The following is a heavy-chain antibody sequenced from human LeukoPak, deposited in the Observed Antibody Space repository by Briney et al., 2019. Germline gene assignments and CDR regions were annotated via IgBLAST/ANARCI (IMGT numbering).Heavy chain of an antibody. J-gene: IGHJ4*02. CDR2: IIPIFGTA. V-gene: IGHV1-69*05. CDR1: GGTFSSYA. D-gene: IGHD6-6*01. CDR3: ASTNSDKYSSLLIDY. Sequence: GASVMVSCKASGGTFSSYAISWVRQAPGQGLEWMGGIIPIFGTANYAQKFQGRVTITTDESTSTAYMELSSLRSEDTAVYYCASTNSDKYSSLLIDYRGQGTPVTVSS.